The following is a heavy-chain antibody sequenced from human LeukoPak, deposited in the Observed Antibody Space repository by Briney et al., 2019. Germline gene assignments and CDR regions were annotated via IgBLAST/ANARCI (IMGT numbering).Heavy chain of an antibody. Sequence: SGGSLRLSCAASGFTFSTSAMNWVRQAPGKGLEWVSGMSASGGSTYYADSVKGRFTISRDNSKNTLYLQTNSLRAEDTATYFCAKGVITGTTPQPFDYWGQGTLVTVSS. CDR3: AKGVITGTTPQPFDY. D-gene: IGHD1-7*01. CDR1: GFTFSTSA. J-gene: IGHJ4*02. CDR2: MSASGGST. V-gene: IGHV3-23*01.